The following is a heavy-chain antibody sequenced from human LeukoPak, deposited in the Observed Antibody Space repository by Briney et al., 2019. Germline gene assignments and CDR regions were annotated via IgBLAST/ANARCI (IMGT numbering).Heavy chain of an antibody. CDR2: IYYIGST. Sequence: PSESLSLTCTVAAGSISSYYRSWIRQPPGKGLEWIGYIYYIGSTNYNPSLKSRVTISVDTSKNQFALKLSSVTAADTAVYYCARQDCSSTSCYVDYWGQGTLVTVSS. CDR3: ARQDCSSTSCYVDY. CDR1: AGSISSYY. V-gene: IGHV4-59*08. J-gene: IGHJ4*02. D-gene: IGHD2-2*01.